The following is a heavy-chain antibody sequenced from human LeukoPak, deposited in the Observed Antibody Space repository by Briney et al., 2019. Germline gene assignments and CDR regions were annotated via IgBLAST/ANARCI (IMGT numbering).Heavy chain of an antibody. J-gene: IGHJ4*02. Sequence: PSETLSLTCAVYGGSFSGYYWSWIRQPPGKGLEWIGEINHSGSTNYNPSLKSRVTISVDTSKNQFSLKLSSVTAADTAVYYCAGVSYCGTDCYPFDSWGQGALVTVSP. CDR3: AGVSYCGTDCYPFDS. CDR2: INHSGST. D-gene: IGHD2-21*01. V-gene: IGHV4-34*01. CDR1: GGSFSGYY.